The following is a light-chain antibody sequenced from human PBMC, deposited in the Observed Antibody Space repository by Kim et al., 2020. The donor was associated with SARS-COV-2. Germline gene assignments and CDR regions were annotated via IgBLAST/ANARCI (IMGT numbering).Light chain of an antibody. Sequence: LGQTVRITCQGDNRRNYYASWYQKMTRLAPVLVIYGKNNRPAGIPDRFSGSSSGNTASLTITGAQAEDEADYYCNSRDSSGNHWVFGGGTQLTVL. CDR3: NSRDSSGNHWV. CDR2: GKN. V-gene: IGLV3-19*01. J-gene: IGLJ3*02. CDR1: NRRNYY.